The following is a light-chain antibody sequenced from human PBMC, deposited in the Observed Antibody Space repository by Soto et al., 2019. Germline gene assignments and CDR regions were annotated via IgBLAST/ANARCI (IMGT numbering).Light chain of an antibody. CDR1: QSISSW. Sequence: DIQMTQSPSTLSASVGDRVTITCRASQSISSWLAWYQQEPGKAPKLLIYDASSLESGVPSRFSGSGSGTDFTLTISSLQPEDVATYYCQKYDIAPWTFGQGTKVEIK. CDR3: QKYDIAPWT. J-gene: IGKJ1*01. V-gene: IGKV1-5*01. CDR2: DAS.